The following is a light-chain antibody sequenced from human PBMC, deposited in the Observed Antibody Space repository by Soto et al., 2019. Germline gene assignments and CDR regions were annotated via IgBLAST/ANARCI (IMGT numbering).Light chain of an antibody. Sequence: QSALTQPASVSGSPGQSITFPCTGTSSNIGDYNYVSWYQQHPGKAPKLLIYEVSNRPSGVSNRFSGSKSGNTASLTISGLQAEDEADYYCSSYRSGSTLIVVFGGGTKLTDL. CDR1: SSNIGDYNY. J-gene: IGLJ2*01. CDR2: EVS. CDR3: SSYRSGSTLIVV. V-gene: IGLV2-14*01.